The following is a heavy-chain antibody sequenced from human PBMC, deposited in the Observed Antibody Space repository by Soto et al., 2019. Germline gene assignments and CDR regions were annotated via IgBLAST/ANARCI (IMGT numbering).Heavy chain of an antibody. Sequence: QVQLVQSGPEVKKPGASVKVSCKTSGYTFTSYGISWVRQAPGQGLEWMGWISTDKGKTNYAQKFQGRVTMTTDTSTSTDYMELRSLRSADTAVYYCATRSPAFDFWGQGTLVTVSS. J-gene: IGHJ4*02. CDR3: ATRSPAFDF. CDR2: ISTDKGKT. V-gene: IGHV1-18*01. CDR1: GYTFTSYG.